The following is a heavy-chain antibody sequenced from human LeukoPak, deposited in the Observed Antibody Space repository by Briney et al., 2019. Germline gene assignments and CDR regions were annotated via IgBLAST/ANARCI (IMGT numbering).Heavy chain of an antibody. D-gene: IGHD1-26*01. J-gene: IGHJ4*02. CDR2: IRYDGSNK. Sequence: QSGGSLRLSCAASGFTFSSYGMHWVRQAPGKGLEWVAFIRYDGSNKYYADSVKGRFTISRDNSKNTLYLQMNSLRAEDTAVYYCPKDSGSYGGYFDYWGQGTLVTVSS. V-gene: IGHV3-30*02. CDR3: PKDSGSYGGYFDY. CDR1: GFTFSSYG.